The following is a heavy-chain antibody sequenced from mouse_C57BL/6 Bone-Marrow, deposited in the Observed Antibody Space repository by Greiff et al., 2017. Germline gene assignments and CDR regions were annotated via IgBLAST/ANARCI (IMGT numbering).Heavy chain of an antibody. J-gene: IGHJ4*01. CDR1: GYTFTDYE. D-gene: IGHD1-1*01. CDR2: IDPETGGT. V-gene: IGHV1-15*01. Sequence: QVQLQQSGAELVRPGASVTMSCKASGYTFTDYEMHWVKQTPVHGLEWIGAIDPETGGTASNQKFKGTAILTADKSSRTAYMELRSLTSEDSAGYYCTRGYYGSSPYAMDYWGQGTSGTVSS. CDR3: TRGYYGSSPYAMDY.